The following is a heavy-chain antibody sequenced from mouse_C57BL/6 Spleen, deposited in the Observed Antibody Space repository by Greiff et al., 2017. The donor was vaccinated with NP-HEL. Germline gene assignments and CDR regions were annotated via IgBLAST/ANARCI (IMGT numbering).Heavy chain of an antibody. CDR1: GFNIKDYY. J-gene: IGHJ1*03. CDR2: IDPEDGET. V-gene: IGHV14-2*01. Sequence: VQLKQSGAELVKPGASVKLSCTASGFNIKDYYMHWVKQRTEQGLEWIGRIDPEDGETKYAPKFQGKATITADTSSNTAYLQLSSLTSEDTAVYYCANPYYYGSSYWYFDVWGTGTTVTVSS. CDR3: ANPYYYGSSYWYFDV. D-gene: IGHD1-1*01.